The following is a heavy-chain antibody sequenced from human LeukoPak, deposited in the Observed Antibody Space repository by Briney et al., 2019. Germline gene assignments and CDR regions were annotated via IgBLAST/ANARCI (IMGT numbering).Heavy chain of an antibody. V-gene: IGHV3-33*01. CDR1: GFTFSSYG. CDR2: IWYDGSNK. Sequence: GGSLRLSCAAPGFTFSSYGMHWVRRAPGEGLEWVAVIWYDGSNKYYADSVKGRFTISRDNSKNTLYLQMNSLRAEDTAVYYCARDRYYYDSSGSYDAFDIWGQGTMVTVSS. D-gene: IGHD3-22*01. CDR3: ARDRYYYDSSGSYDAFDI. J-gene: IGHJ3*02.